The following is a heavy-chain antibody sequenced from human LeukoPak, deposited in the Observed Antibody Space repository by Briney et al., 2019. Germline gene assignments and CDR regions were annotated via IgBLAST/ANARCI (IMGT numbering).Heavy chain of an antibody. V-gene: IGHV4-59*01. J-gene: IGHJ4*02. Sequence: PSETLSLTCTVSGGSISSYYWSWIRQPPGKGLEWIGYIYYSGSTNYNPSLKSRVTISVDTSKNQFSLKLSSVTAADTDVYYCASHYYDSSGRDYWGQGTLVTVSS. CDR3: ASHYYDSSGRDY. CDR1: GGSISSYY. CDR2: IYYSGST. D-gene: IGHD3-22*01.